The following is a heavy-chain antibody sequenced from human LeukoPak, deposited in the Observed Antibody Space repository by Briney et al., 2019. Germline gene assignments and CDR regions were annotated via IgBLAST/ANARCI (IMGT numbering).Heavy chain of an antibody. CDR2: IKSDGSST. CDR3: ARGGRYAYFLDY. V-gene: IGHV3-74*01. Sequence: GGSLSLSCAASGFIFSDYWMHWVRQGPGKGLVWVSRIKSDGSSTSYAESVKGRFTISRDNAKNTVYVHMNSLRDEDMAVYYCARGGRYAYFLDYWGQGTLVTVSS. CDR1: GFIFSDYW. D-gene: IGHD3-16*01. J-gene: IGHJ4*02.